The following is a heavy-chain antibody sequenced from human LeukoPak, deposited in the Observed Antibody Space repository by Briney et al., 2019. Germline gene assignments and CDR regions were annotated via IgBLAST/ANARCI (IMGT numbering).Heavy chain of an antibody. CDR2: MYSSGST. D-gene: IGHD2-15*01. CDR3: ARAYCGGGSCYHSRGWFDP. V-gene: IGHV4-39*07. Sequence: SETLSLTCTVSGGSISNTSYYWGWIRQPPGKGLEWIGCMYSSGSTYYTPSLKSRVTISGDTSKNQFSLKLNSVTAADTAVYYCARAYCGGGSCYHSRGWFDPWGQGALVTVSS. J-gene: IGHJ5*02. CDR1: GGSISNTSYY.